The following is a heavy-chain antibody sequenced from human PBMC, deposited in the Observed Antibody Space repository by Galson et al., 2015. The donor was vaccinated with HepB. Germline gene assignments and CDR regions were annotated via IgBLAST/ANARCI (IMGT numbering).Heavy chain of an antibody. Sequence: SLRLSCAASGFTFSSYAMHWVRQAPGKGLEYVSAISSNGGSTYYADSVKGRFTISRDNSKNTLYLQMSSLRAEDTAVYYCVKDPTVTTHLGFYYFDYWGQGTLVTVSS. V-gene: IGHV3-64D*06. D-gene: IGHD4-17*01. CDR1: GFTFSSYA. CDR2: ISSNGGST. J-gene: IGHJ4*02. CDR3: VKDPTVTTHLGFYYFDY.